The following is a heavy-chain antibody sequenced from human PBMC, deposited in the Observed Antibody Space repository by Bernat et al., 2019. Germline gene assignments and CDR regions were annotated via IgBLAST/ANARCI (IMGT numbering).Heavy chain of an antibody. V-gene: IGHV3-33*01. CDR1: GFTFSSYG. J-gene: IGHJ4*02. Sequence: QVQLVESGGGVVQSGRSLRLSCAASGFTFSSYGMHWVRQAPGKGLEWVAVIWYDGSNKYYADSVKGRFTISRDKSKNTLYLQMNSLRAEDTAVYYCARDSSEYSSSKRAPLNYWGQGTLVTVSS. CDR2: IWYDGSNK. D-gene: IGHD6-6*01. CDR3: ARDSSEYSSSKRAPLNY.